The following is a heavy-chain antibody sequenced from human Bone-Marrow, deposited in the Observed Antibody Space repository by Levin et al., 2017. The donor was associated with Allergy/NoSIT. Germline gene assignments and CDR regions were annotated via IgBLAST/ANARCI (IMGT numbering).Heavy chain of an antibody. CDR1: GFTFSGYE. CDR3: ARDSRLHFFDY. V-gene: IGHV3-48*03. J-gene: IGHJ4*02. CDR2: VSSTGNTI. Sequence: GGSLRLSCAASGFTFSGYEINWVRQAPGKGLEWVSYVSSTGNTIYYADSVKGRFTISRDNAENSLYLQMSSLRAEDTAVYYCARDSRLHFFDYWGQGTLVTVSS. D-gene: IGHD5-24*01.